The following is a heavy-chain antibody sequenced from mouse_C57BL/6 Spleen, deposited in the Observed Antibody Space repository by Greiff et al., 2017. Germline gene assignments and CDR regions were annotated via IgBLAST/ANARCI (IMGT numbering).Heavy chain of an antibody. Sequence: EVQLQQSGAELVRPGASVKLSCTASGFNIKDDYMHWVKQRPEQGLEWIGWIDPENGDTEYASKFQGKATITADTSSNTAYLQLSSLTSEDTAVYYCTTYYGYFDVWGTGTTVTVSS. V-gene: IGHV14-4*01. J-gene: IGHJ1*03. CDR1: GFNIKDDY. CDR2: IDPENGDT. CDR3: TTYYGYFDV. D-gene: IGHD1-1*02.